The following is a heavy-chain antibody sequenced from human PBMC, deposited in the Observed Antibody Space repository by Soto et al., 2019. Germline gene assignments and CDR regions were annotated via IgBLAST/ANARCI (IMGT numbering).Heavy chain of an antibody. CDR1: GFTFSSYA. J-gene: IGHJ4*02. Sequence: GGSLRLSCAASGFTFSSYAMHWVRQAPGKGLEWVAVISYDGSNRYYADSVKGRFTISRDNAKTSLYLQMDSLRNEDTAVYYCARFFGSGFDYRGQGTLVTVSS. V-gene: IGHV3-30-3*01. D-gene: IGHD6-19*01. CDR2: ISYDGSNR. CDR3: ARFFGSGFDY.